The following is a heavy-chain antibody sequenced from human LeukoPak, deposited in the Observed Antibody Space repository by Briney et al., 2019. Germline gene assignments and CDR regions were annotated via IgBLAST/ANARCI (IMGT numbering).Heavy chain of an antibody. CDR1: GFTFSSYA. CDR3: ARGYYYDSSGYFS. D-gene: IGHD3-22*01. V-gene: IGHV3-30-3*01. Sequence: GGSLRPSCAASGFTFSSYAMHWVRQAPGKGLEWVAVISYDGSNKYYADSVKGRFTISRDNSKNTLYLQMNSLRAEDTAVYYCARGYYYDSSGYFSWGQGTLVTVSS. J-gene: IGHJ4*02. CDR2: ISYDGSNK.